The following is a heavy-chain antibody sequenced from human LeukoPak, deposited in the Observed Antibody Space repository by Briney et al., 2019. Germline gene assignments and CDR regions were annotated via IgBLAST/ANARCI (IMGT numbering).Heavy chain of an antibody. V-gene: IGHV3-23*01. D-gene: IGHD3-10*01. CDR3: AKGRYGSGTYRNLNWFDP. Sequence: GGSLRLSCAASGFTFNNYAMSWVRQAPGKGLEWVSAISGSGGSTYYADSVKGRFTISRDNSKNTLYLQMNSLRAEDTAVYYCAKGRYGSGTYRNLNWFDPWGQGTLVTVSS. CDR1: GFTFNNYA. J-gene: IGHJ5*02. CDR2: ISGSGGST.